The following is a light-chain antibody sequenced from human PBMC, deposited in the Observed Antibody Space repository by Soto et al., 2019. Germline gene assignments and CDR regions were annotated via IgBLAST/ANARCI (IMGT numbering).Light chain of an antibody. CDR2: GAS. V-gene: IGKV3-15*01. Sequence: EIVMTQSPATLSVSPGERATLSCRASQSVSSNLAWYQQKPGQAPRLLIYGASTRAPGIPARFSGSGSGTEFTLTISSLQSEDFAVYYCQQYNNWWTFGQGTKVEIK. CDR1: QSVSSN. J-gene: IGKJ1*01. CDR3: QQYNNWWT.